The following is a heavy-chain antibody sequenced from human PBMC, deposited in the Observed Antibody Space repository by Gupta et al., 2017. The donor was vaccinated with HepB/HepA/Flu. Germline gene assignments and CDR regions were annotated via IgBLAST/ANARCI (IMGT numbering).Heavy chain of an antibody. CDR3: AREPGESAFDV. J-gene: IGHJ3*01. D-gene: IGHD4-17*01. CDR1: GCTFSNYW. V-gene: IGHV3-7*01. CDR2: IKEDGIEK. Sequence: EVELVEFGGGLVQSGGSLRLSCAVQGCTFSNYWMSWVRQAPGKGLEWVANIKEDGIEKHYVDFVKGRFTISRDNAKNSLYLQMNSLRAEDTAVYYCAREPGESAFDVWGQGTMVTVSS.